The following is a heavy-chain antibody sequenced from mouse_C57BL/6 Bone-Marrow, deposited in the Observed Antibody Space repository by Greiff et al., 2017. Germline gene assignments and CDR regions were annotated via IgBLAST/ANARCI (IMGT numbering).Heavy chain of an antibody. CDR3: ARSFPIYYYYDADAMDY. V-gene: IGHV5-4*03. J-gene: IGHJ4*01. Sequence: EVKLVESGGGLVKPGGSLKLSCAASGFTFSSYAMSWVRQTPEKRLEWVATISDGGSYTYYPDNVKGRFTISTDNAKNNLYLQMSQLKSEDTAMYYGARSFPIYYYYDADAMDYWGQGTSVTVSS. CDR1: GFTFSSYA. D-gene: IGHD2-4*01. CDR2: ISDGGSYT.